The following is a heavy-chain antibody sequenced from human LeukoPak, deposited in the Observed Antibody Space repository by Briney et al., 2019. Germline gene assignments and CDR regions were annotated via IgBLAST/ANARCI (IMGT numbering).Heavy chain of an antibody. Sequence: PGGSLRLSCVASGFIFSVYSMNWVRQAPGKGLEWVSSISSSSGSIYYADSVKGRFTISRDNAKNSLYLQMNSLRAEDTAVYYCARDTYDSSGYYYQDYWGQGTLVTVSS. CDR1: GFIFSVYS. CDR2: ISSSSGSI. V-gene: IGHV3-21*01. D-gene: IGHD3-22*01. J-gene: IGHJ4*02. CDR3: ARDTYDSSGYYYQDY.